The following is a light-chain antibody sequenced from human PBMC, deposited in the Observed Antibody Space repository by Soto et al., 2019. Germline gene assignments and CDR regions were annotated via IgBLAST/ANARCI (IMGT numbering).Light chain of an antibody. CDR1: QSVSSN. CDR3: QHYGTSPLT. CDR2: GAS. V-gene: IGKV3-20*01. Sequence: EIVLTQSPGTLSLSPGERATVSCRASQSVSSNLAWYQQKPGQAPRLLIYGASTRATGIPARFSGSGSGTDFTLTISRLEPEDFAVYFCQHYGTSPLTFGQGTKVDIK. J-gene: IGKJ1*01.